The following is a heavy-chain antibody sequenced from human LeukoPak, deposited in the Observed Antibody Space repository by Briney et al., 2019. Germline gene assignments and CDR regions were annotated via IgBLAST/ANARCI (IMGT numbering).Heavy chain of an antibody. CDR3: ARGGGTNDL. V-gene: IGHV3-7*04. J-gene: IGHJ3*01. D-gene: IGHD1-7*01. Sequence: GGSLRLSCAASGFTFSRYWMTWVRQAPGKALEWVANIKEDGSEKYYVDSVKGRFTISRDNANNSLCLQMNSLRAEDTAVYYCARGGGTNDLWGQGTMVTVSS. CDR2: IKEDGSEK. CDR1: GFTFSRYW.